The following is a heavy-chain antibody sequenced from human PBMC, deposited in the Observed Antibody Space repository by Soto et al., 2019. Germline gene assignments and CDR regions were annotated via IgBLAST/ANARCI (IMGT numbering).Heavy chain of an antibody. CDR1: GFTVSSNY. Sequence: EVQLVESGGGLVQPGGSLRLSCAASGFTVSSNYMSWVRQAPGKGLEWVSVIYSGGSTYYADSVMGRFTISRHNSKNTVYLQMNSLRAEHTAVNYCAATRLGYWGQGTLVTVSS. V-gene: IGHV3-53*04. CDR2: IYSGGST. CDR3: AATRLGY. D-gene: IGHD5-12*01. J-gene: IGHJ4*02.